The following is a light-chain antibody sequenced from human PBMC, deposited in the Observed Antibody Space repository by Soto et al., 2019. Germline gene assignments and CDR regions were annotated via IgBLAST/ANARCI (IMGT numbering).Light chain of an antibody. CDR2: GAS. CDR3: QQYGSSWT. Sequence: VMTQSPLSLPVTLGQPASISCRSSQSLVYSDGNTYLAWYQQKPGQAPRLLIYGASSRATGIPDRFSGSGSGTDFTLTISRLEPEDFAVYYCQQYGSSWTFGQGTKVDIK. V-gene: IGKV3-20*01. CDR1: QSLVYSDGNTY. J-gene: IGKJ1*01.